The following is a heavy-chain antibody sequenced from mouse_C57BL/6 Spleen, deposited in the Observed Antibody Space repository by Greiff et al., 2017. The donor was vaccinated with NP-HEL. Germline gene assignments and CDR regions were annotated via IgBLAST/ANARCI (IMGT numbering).Heavy chain of an antibody. CDR2: IDPEDGDT. J-gene: IGHJ1*03. Sequence: FQLQQSGAELVRPGASVKWSCTASGFNIKNYYMHWVKQRPEQGLEWIGRIDPEDGDTEYAPKFQGKATMTADTSSNTAYLQLSSLTSEDTAVYYCTTGYYGNYEYFDVWGTGTTVTVSS. D-gene: IGHD2-1*01. V-gene: IGHV14-1*01. CDR3: TTGYYGNYEYFDV. CDR1: GFNIKNYY.